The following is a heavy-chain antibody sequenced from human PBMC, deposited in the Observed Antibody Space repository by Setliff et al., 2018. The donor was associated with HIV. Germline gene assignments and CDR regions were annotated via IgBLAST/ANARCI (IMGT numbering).Heavy chain of an antibody. CDR2: IIPILGVA. Sequence: VKVSCKASRSTFNSHTINWVRQAPGQGLDWMGRIIPILGVANYAQRFQGKVTITADKSTSTAYMELTSLRFDDTAMYYCVRGVQSPPHYSYYYMDVWGEGTMVTVSS. CDR1: RSTFNSHT. CDR3: VRGVQSPPHYSYYYMDV. D-gene: IGHD3-3*01. V-gene: IGHV1-69*02. J-gene: IGHJ6*03.